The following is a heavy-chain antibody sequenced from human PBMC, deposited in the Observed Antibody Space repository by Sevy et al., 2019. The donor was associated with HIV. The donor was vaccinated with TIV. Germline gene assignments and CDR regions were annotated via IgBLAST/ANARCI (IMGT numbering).Heavy chain of an antibody. D-gene: IGHD3-16*01. Sequence: QLGGSLRLSCTASEFTFSSYDIHWVRQAPGKGLEWVAGISYDGRGKHYADSVKGRFTISRDNAKSTLYLKLDSLRVEDTAVFYGAAVVFTLGGDPYEYHHFMDVWGKRTTVTVSS. CDR3: AAVVFTLGGDPYEYHHFMDV. J-gene: IGHJ6*03. CDR1: EFTFSSYD. V-gene: IGHV3-30*03. CDR2: ISYDGRGK.